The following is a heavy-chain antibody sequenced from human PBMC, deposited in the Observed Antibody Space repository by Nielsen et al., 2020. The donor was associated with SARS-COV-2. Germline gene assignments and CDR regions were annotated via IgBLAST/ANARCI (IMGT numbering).Heavy chain of an antibody. CDR1: GYSFTSYW. V-gene: IGHV5-51*01. CDR2: IYPGDSDT. CDR3: ARTYSGYPDAFDI. J-gene: IGHJ3*02. Sequence: KVSCKGSGYSFTSYWIGWVRQMPGKGLEWMGIIYPGDSDTRYSPSFQGQVTISADKSISTAYLQWSSLKASDTAMYYCARTYSGYPDAFDIWGQGTMVTVSS. D-gene: IGHD5-12*01.